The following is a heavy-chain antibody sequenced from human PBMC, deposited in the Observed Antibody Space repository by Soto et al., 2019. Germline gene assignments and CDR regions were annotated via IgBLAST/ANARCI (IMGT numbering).Heavy chain of an antibody. CDR3: ARDDDITMVRGEVPDVYSGLDV. CDR1: GYTFSSYG. Sequence: QVQLVQSGAEVKKPGASVKVSCKASGYTFSSYGISWVRQAPGQGLEWMGWISAYNGNTNYVQKLQGRVTMTTDTSTSTAYMELRSLRADDTAVYYCARDDDITMVRGEVPDVYSGLDVWGQGTTVTVSS. J-gene: IGHJ6*02. D-gene: IGHD3-10*01. V-gene: IGHV1-18*01. CDR2: ISAYNGNT.